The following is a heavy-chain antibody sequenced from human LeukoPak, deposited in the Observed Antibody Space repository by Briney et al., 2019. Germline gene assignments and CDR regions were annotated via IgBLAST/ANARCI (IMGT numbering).Heavy chain of an antibody. CDR2: IRYSGST. CDR3: ARGEGIGWYWAFDI. CDR1: RGSIISYY. D-gene: IGHD6-19*01. V-gene: IGHV4-59*01. J-gene: IGHJ3*02. Sequence: SETLSLTCTVSRGSIISYYWTWIRQSPGKGLEWIGYIRYSGSTNYNPSLESRVTISVDTSKNQFSLKLRSVTAADTAVYYCARGEGIGWYWAFDIWGQGTMVTVS.